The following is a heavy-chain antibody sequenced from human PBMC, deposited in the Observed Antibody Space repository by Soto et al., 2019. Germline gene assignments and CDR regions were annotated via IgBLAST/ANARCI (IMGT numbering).Heavy chain of an antibody. CDR2: IIPIFGTA. J-gene: IGHJ3*02. D-gene: IGHD3-22*01. V-gene: IGHV1-69*06. CDR1: GGTFSSCA. Sequence: SVNGSCKASGGTFSSCAISWGRQAPGRGLEWMGGIIPIFGTANYAQKFQGRVTITADKSTSTAYMELSSLRSEDTAVYCCASRRITMIVVAENDAFDIWGQGTMVTVSS. CDR3: ASRRITMIVVAENDAFDI.